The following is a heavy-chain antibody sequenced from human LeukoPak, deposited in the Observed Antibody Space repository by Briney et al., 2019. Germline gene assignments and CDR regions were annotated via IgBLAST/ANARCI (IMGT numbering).Heavy chain of an antibody. Sequence: GASVKVSCKASGYTFTTYAMHWVRQAPGQRPEWMGWLNAYDGDTKSSQRFQDRLTITWDTSASTAYMEMISLRSEDTATYYCARTDDSGSYYTNWGQGTLVTVSS. V-gene: IGHV1-3*01. CDR1: GYTFTTYA. J-gene: IGHJ4*02. CDR3: ARTDDSGSYYTN. CDR2: LNAYDGDT. D-gene: IGHD3-10*01.